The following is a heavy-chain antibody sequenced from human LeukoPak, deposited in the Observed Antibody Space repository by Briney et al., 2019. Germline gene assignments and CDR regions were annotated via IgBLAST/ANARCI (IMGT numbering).Heavy chain of an antibody. CDR3: ARANFLYCSSSTCLFDY. CDR2: INPNDGDT. Sequence: GASVKVSCKASGYTFTDYYMQWVRQAPGHGFEWMGWINPNDGDTNYAQKFQGRVTMTRDTSISTAHLEVSTLRSDDTPVYYCARANFLYCSSSTCLFDYGGQGTLVTVS. V-gene: IGHV1-2*02. D-gene: IGHD2-2*01. J-gene: IGHJ4*02. CDR1: GYTFTDYY.